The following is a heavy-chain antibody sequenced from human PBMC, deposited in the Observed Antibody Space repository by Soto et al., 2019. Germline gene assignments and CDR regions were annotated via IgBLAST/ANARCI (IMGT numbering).Heavy chain of an antibody. Sequence: GGSLRLSCEASGFSFSIYAMSWVRQAPGKVLEWVSVISGSGGRTYYADSVKGRFTMSRDNSKNTLYLQMDSLRAEDTAVYYCAKEVVVESAGRSHYYYYGLDVWGQGATVNVSS. D-gene: IGHD2-2*01. CDR2: ISGSGGRT. CDR1: GFSFSIYA. V-gene: IGHV3-23*01. J-gene: IGHJ6*02. CDR3: AKEVVVESAGRSHYYYYGLDV.